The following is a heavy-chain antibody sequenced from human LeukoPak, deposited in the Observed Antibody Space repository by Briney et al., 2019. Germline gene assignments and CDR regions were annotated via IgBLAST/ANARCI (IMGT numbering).Heavy chain of an antibody. J-gene: IGHJ5*02. CDR2: IIPMVGVS. CDR1: GGTFSSYT. V-gene: IGHV1-69*02. Sequence: ASVKVSCKASGGTFSSYTITWVRQAPGQGLEWMGRIIPMVGVSKYAENFQGRVTITADKSTNTAYMEMSSLRSEDTAIYYCALLWFGGNWFDPWGQGTLVTASS. D-gene: IGHD3-10*01. CDR3: ALLWFGGNWFDP.